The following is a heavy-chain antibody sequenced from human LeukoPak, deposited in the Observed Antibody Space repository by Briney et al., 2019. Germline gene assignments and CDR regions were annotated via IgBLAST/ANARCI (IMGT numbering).Heavy chain of an antibody. CDR1: GDAFAGYY. Sequence: ASVKVSCKDSGDAFAGYYMHWVRQAPGQGLEWMGWINPNSGGTNYAQKFQGRVTMTRDTSISTAYMDLSRLTSDDTAVYYCARGAPVAVTSCFDPWGQGTLVTVSS. CDR3: ARGAPVAVTSCFDP. V-gene: IGHV1-2*02. J-gene: IGHJ5*02. D-gene: IGHD6-19*01. CDR2: INPNSGGT.